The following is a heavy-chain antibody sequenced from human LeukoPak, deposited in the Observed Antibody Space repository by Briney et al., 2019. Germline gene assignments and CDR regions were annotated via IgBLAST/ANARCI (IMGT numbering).Heavy chain of an antibody. CDR2: INSGSTII. V-gene: IGHV3-48*01. CDR3: AKGGVSDSGSWYGDYFDY. J-gene: IGHJ4*02. CDR1: GFTFSTYS. D-gene: IGHD6-13*01. Sequence: GGSLRLSCAASGFTFSTYSMNWVRQALGKGLEWVSYINSGSTIIYVADSVKGRFTISRDNSKNTLYLQLNSLRTEDTAVYYCAKGGVSDSGSWYGDYFDYWGQGTLVTVSS.